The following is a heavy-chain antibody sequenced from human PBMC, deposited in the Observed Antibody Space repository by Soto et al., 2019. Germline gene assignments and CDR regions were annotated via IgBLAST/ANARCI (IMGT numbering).Heavy chain of an antibody. CDR2: LHSTGAT. J-gene: IGHJ5*02. D-gene: IGHD6-13*01. V-gene: IGHV4-4*07. CDR3: VRDVPAAGTDWFDP. CDR1: GGSINNYW. Sequence: SETLSLTCTVSGGSINNYWWSWIRQAADKRLEWIGRLHSTGATNYNPSLRSRVTMSVDKSKNQFSLSLASVTAADTAVYYCVRDVPAAGTDWFDPWGQGTLVT.